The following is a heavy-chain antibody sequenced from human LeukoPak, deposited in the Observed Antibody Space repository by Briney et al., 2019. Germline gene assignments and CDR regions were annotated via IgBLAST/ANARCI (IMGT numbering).Heavy chain of an antibody. CDR3: ARDVGMITFGGVIVQSPHFDY. Sequence: ASVKVSRKASGYTFTSYYMHWVRQAPGQGLEWMGIINPSGGSTSYAQKFQGRVTMTRDTSTSTVYMELSSLRSEDTAVYYCARDVGMITFGGVIVQSPHFDYWGQGTLVTVSS. J-gene: IGHJ4*02. D-gene: IGHD3-16*02. V-gene: IGHV1-46*01. CDR2: INPSGGST. CDR1: GYTFTSYY.